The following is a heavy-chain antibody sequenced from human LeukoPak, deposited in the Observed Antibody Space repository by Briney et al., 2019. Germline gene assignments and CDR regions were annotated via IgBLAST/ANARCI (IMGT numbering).Heavy chain of an antibody. CDR2: IYTGGTI. V-gene: IGHV3-53*01. CDR3: VRGPEYYYDSSSGNY. D-gene: IGHD3-22*01. CDR1: AFTFSDHS. Sequence: GGSLRLSCAASAFTFSDHSMHWLRQAPGKGLEWVSVIYTGGTINYADSVKGRFTISRDNSKNTLYLQMNSLRAEDTAVYYCVRGPEYYYDSSSGNYWGQGTLVTVSS. J-gene: IGHJ4*02.